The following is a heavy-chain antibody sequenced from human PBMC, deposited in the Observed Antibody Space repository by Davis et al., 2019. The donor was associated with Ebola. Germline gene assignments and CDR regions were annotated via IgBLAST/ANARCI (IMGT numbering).Heavy chain of an antibody. CDR2: IHYSGNS. V-gene: IGHV4-59*02. Sequence: PSETLSLTCTVSGGSVSSYYWNWIRQPPGKGLEWIGYIHYSGNSDYNPSLKSRVTMSVDTSKNQFSLKLSSVTAADTAIYYCARGGASSKYFDYWGQGSLVTVSS. CDR1: GGSVSSYY. CDR3: ARGGASSKYFDY. D-gene: IGHD3-16*01. J-gene: IGHJ4*02.